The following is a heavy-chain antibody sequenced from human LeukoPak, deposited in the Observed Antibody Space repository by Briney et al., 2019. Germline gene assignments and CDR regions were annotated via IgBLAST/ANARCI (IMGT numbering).Heavy chain of an antibody. CDR1: GGSINSINW. CDR3: ARNPRDGHTFDY. J-gene: IGHJ4*02. CDR2: MYHTGGF. V-gene: IGHV4-4*02. Sequence: SETLSLTCAVSGGSINSINWWSWVRQPPGQGLEWVGEMYHTGGFNYNPSLKSRVTISLDKSQNQFSLRLSSVTAADTAVYYCARNPRDGHTFDYWGQGTLVTVSS.